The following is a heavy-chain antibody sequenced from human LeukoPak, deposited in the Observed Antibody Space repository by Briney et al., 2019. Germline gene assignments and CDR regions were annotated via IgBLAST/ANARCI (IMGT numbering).Heavy chain of an antibody. Sequence: GSLRLSCAASGFTFSSYWMSWVRQAPGKGLEWVANIKQDGSEKYYVDSVKGRFTISRDNAKNSLYLQMNSLRAEDTAVYYCARDFVGYCSSTSCSGAFDIWGQGTMVTVSS. V-gene: IGHV3-7*01. D-gene: IGHD2-2*01. J-gene: IGHJ3*02. CDR3: ARDFVGYCSSTSCSGAFDI. CDR2: IKQDGSEK. CDR1: GFTFSSYW.